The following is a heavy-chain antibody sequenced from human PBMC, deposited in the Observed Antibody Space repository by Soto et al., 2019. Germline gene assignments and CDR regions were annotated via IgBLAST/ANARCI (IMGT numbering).Heavy chain of an antibody. D-gene: IGHD2-2*02. CDR1: GFTFSSYA. Sequence: GGSLRLSCAASGFTFSSYAMHWVRQAPGKGLEWVAVISYDGSNKYYADSVKGRFTISRDNSKNTLYLQMNSLRAEDTAVYYCARYEYQLLYVYYYGMVVWGQGATVTGSS. J-gene: IGHJ6*02. V-gene: IGHV3-30-3*01. CDR3: ARYEYQLLYVYYYGMVV. CDR2: ISYDGSNK.